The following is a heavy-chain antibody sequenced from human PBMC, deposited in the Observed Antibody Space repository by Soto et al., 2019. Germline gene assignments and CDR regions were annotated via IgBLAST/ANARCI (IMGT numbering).Heavy chain of an antibody. CDR3: AKGSTRYSSSWVDH. V-gene: IGHV3-23*01. Sequence: GGSLRLSCAASGFTFSNYATNWVRQAPGKGLEWVSTISGSGGSTYYADSVKGRFTISRDNSKNTLYLQMNSLRAEDTAIYFCAKGSTRYSSSWVDHWGQGTLVTVSS. CDR2: ISGSGGST. CDR1: GFTFSNYA. D-gene: IGHD6-13*01. J-gene: IGHJ4*02.